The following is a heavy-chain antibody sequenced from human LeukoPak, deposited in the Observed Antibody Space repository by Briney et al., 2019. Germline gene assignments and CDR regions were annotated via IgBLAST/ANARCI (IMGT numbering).Heavy chain of an antibody. CDR3: ASLRRGELYSLGY. Sequence: SETLSLTCAVYGGSFSGYYWSWIRQPPGKGLGWIGEINHSGSTNYNPSLKSRVTISVDTSKNQFSLKLSSVTAADTAVYYCASLRRGELYSLGYWGQGTLVTVSS. CDR1: GGSFSGYY. CDR2: INHSGST. J-gene: IGHJ4*02. D-gene: IGHD3-16*01. V-gene: IGHV4-34*01.